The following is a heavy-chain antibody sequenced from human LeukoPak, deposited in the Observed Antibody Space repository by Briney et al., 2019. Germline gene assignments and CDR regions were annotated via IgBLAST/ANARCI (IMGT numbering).Heavy chain of an antibody. J-gene: IGHJ6*03. D-gene: IGHD3-10*01. Sequence: GASVTVSCKASGGTFIRYAISWVRQAPGQGLDWMGGTTPIFDIPNYAQKLQGRVKITADESTSTAYMELSSLRFEDTAVYYCGRDSEHYYGLGNYYKYYYYMDVWGKGTTVTISS. CDR2: TTPIFDIP. CDR1: GGTFIRYA. CDR3: GRDSEHYYGLGNYYKYYYYMDV. V-gene: IGHV1-69*13.